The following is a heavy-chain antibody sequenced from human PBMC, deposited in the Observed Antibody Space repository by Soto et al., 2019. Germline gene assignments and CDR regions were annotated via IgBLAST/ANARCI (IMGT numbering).Heavy chain of an antibody. CDR1: GVTFKDHG. V-gene: IGHV3-30*03. J-gene: IGHJ5*01. D-gene: IGHD3-3*01. Sequence: PGGSLRLSCGAPGVTFKDHGIRWVGQTQAKGLEWMACISNDGRVQYYADCVKGRFTISRDYSKNTVDMQMNCLRNEETAVYYCSRDIWSGDYKWFASGGPGTLVTGSS. CDR3: SRDIWSGDYKWFAS. CDR2: ISNDGRVQ.